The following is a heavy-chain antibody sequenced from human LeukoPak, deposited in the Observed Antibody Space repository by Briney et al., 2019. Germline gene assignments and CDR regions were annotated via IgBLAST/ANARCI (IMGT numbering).Heavy chain of an antibody. CDR3: TTHPRYYDFWSGQSYFDY. V-gene: IGHV3-49*04. CDR1: GFTFGDYA. J-gene: IGHJ4*02. Sequence: GGSLRLSCTASGFTFGDYAMSWVRQAPGKGLEWVGFIRSKAYGGTTEYAASVKGRFTISRDDSKSIAYLHMNSLKTEDTAVYYCTTHPRYYDFWSGQSYFDYWGQGTLVTVSS. D-gene: IGHD3-3*01. CDR2: IRSKAYGGTT.